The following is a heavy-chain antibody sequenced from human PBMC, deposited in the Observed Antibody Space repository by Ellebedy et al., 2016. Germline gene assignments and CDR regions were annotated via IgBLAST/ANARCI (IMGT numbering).Heavy chain of an antibody. CDR3: AREFLRGSYYY. CDR1: GGSISSGSYY. Sequence: SETLSLXXTVSGGSISSGSYYWSWIRQPAGKGLEWIGRIYTSGSTNYNPSLKSRVTMSVDTSKNQFSLKLSSVTAADTAVYYCAREFLRGSYYYWGQGTLVTVSS. J-gene: IGHJ4*02. D-gene: IGHD1-26*01. CDR2: IYTSGST. V-gene: IGHV4-61*02.